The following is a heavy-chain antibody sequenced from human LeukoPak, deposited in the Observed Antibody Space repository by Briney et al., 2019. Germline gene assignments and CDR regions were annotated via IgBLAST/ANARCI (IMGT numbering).Heavy chain of an antibody. CDR3: ARGGHYYGSGSYYRFNYFDY. Sequence: SETLSLTCAVYVGSFSNYFWSWIRHPPGKGLEWIGEINHTGGTNYNPSLKSRVSISVDTSKNHFSLRLSSVTAADTAVYYCARGGHYYGSGSYYRFNYFDYWGQGTLVTVSS. V-gene: IGHV4-34*01. CDR1: VGSFSNYF. J-gene: IGHJ4*02. CDR2: INHTGGT. D-gene: IGHD3-10*01.